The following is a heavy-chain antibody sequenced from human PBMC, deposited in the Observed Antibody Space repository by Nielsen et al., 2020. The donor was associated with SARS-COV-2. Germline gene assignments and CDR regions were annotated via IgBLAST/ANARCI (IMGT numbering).Heavy chain of an antibody. D-gene: IGHD3-10*01. CDR2: VSASGGST. CDR1: GFTFNIYA. Sequence: GESLKISCAASGFTFNIYAMAWVRRAPGRGLQWVTGVSASGGSTYYTDSVKGRFSISRDNSKNTLFLQMHSLRVEDTALYYCAKDGVVRGDALDLWGQGTMVTVSP. CDR3: AKDGVVRGDALDL. V-gene: IGHV3-23*01. J-gene: IGHJ3*01.